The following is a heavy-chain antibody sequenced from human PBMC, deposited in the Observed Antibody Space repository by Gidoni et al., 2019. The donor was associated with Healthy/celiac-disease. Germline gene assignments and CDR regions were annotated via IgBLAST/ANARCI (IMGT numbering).Heavy chain of an antibody. Sequence: QVQLVESGGGVVQPGRSLRLSCAASGFTFSSYRMHWVRQAPGKGLEWVAVIWYDGSNKYYADSVKGRFTISRDNSKNTLYLQMNSLRAEDTAVYYCAREGRQLVGEDYYYYYGMDVWGQGTTVTVSS. D-gene: IGHD6-13*01. CDR2: IWYDGSNK. J-gene: IGHJ6*02. CDR3: AREGRQLVGEDYYYYYGMDV. V-gene: IGHV3-33*01. CDR1: GFTFSSYR.